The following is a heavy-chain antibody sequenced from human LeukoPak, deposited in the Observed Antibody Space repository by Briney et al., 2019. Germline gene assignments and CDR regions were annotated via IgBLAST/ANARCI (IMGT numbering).Heavy chain of an antibody. V-gene: IGHV3-23*01. CDR2: ISGSGGST. J-gene: IGHJ4*02. CDR1: GFTFSSYA. Sequence: AGGSLRLSCAASGFTFSSYAMSWVRQAPGKGLEWVSAISGSGGSTYYADSVKGRFTISRDNSKNTLYLQMNSLRAEDTAVYYCAKGTDFWSGYLFDYWGQGTLVTVSS. CDR3: AKGTDFWSGYLFDY. D-gene: IGHD3-3*01.